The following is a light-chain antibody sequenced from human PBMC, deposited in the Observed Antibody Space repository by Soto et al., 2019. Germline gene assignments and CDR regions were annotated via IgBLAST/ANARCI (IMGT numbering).Light chain of an antibody. CDR1: RSDVGGYNY. CDR2: EVS. V-gene: IGLV2-14*01. Sequence: QSVLTQPASVSGSPGQSITISCTGTRSDVGGYNYVSWYQQHPGKAPKLMIFEVSNRPSGVSNRFSGSKSGNTASLTISGLQAADEAEYYCSSYTSTSTLVVFGTGTKVTVL. J-gene: IGLJ1*01. CDR3: SSYTSTSTLVV.